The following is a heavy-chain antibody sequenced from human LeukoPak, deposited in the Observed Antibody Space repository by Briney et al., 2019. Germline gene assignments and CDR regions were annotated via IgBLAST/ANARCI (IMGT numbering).Heavy chain of an antibody. CDR3: AKVVGGFFVVVTGGAFDI. D-gene: IGHD2-21*02. CDR1: GFTFSSYA. CDR2: ISGSGGST. Sequence: GGSLRLSCAASGFTFSSYAMSWVRQAPGMGLEWVSAISGSGGSTYYADSVKGRFTISRDNSKNTLYLQMNSLRAEDTAVYYCAKVVGGFFVVVTGGAFDIWGQGTMVTVSS. J-gene: IGHJ3*02. V-gene: IGHV3-23*01.